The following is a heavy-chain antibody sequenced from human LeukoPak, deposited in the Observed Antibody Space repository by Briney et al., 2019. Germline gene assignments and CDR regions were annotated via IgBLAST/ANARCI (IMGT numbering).Heavy chain of an antibody. CDR3: ARDWNYGWDY. CDR1: GFTFSGYW. J-gene: IGHJ4*02. CDR2: IKQDGSEK. V-gene: IGHV3-7*01. D-gene: IGHD3-10*01. Sequence: PGGSLRLSCAASGFTFSGYWMSWVRQAPGKGQEWVTNIKQDGSEKYYVDSVKGRFTISRDNAENSLYLQMNSLRAEDTAVYYCARDWNYGWDYWGQGSLVTVSS.